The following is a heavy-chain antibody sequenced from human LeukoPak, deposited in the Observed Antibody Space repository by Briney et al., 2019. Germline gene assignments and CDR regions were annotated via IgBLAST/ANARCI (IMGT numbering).Heavy chain of an antibody. V-gene: IGHV4-61*01. CDR3: ARVNYGSATKEDY. CDR1: GGSVSSGSYY. CDR2: IYYSGSP. J-gene: IGHJ4*02. Sequence: SETLSLTCTVSGGSVSSGSYYWSWIRQPPGQGLEWIGYIYYSGSPNYNPSLKSRVTISVDTSENQFSLKLSSVTAADTAVYYCARVNYGSATKEDYWGQGTLVTVSS. D-gene: IGHD3-10*01.